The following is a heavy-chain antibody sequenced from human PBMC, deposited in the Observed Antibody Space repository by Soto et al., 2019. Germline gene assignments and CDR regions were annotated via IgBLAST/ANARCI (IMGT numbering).Heavy chain of an antibody. Sequence: QVQLQESRPGLVKPSQTLSLTCTVSGGSISSGDYYWRWIRQPPGKGLEWIGYIYHSGNTYYNPSLKSRVTISVDTSKNQFSLKLSSVTAAVTAVYYCAIERPDGARLDPWGQGTLVTVSS. CDR1: GGSISSGDYY. J-gene: IGHJ5*02. V-gene: IGHV4-30-4*01. CDR2: IYHSGNT. CDR3: AIERPDGARLDP. D-gene: IGHD6-6*01.